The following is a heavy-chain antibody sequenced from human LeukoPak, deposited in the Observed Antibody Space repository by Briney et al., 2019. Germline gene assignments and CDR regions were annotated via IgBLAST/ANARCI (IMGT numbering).Heavy chain of an antibody. CDR2: INPSGGCT. V-gene: IGHV1-46*01. CDR1: GYTFTSYY. CDR3: ARDGYSYGQGRYYYYYYRDV. J-gene: IGHJ6*03. D-gene: IGHD5-18*01. Sequence: GASVKVSCKASGYTFTSYYMHWVRQAPGQGLEWMGIINPSGGCTSYAQKFQGRDTMTRDTSTSTVYMELSSLRSEDTAVYYCARDGYSYGQGRYYYYYYRDVWGKGTTVTVSS.